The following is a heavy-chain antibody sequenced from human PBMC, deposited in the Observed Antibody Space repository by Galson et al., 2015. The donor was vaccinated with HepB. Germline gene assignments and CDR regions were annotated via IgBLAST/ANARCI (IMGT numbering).Heavy chain of an antibody. CDR1: GFTFRSYA. J-gene: IGHJ6*02. Sequence: LRLSCAASGFTFRSYAMHWVRQAPGKGLEWVAVISSDASNKYYADSVKGRFTISRDNSKNTLYLQMNSLRAEDTAMYYCARVRFAIVDYYYYGLDVWGQGTTVTVSS. CDR3: ARVRFAIVDYYYYGLDV. D-gene: IGHD2/OR15-2a*01. V-gene: IGHV3-30-3*01. CDR2: ISSDASNK.